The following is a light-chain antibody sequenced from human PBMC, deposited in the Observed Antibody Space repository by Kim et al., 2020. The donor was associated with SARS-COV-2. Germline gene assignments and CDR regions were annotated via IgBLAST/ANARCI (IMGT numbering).Light chain of an antibody. J-gene: IGKJ2*01. V-gene: IGKV1-5*01. CDR1: QYIGRW. CDR3: HKYKSPSI. CDR2: DAS. Sequence: IQVTQSPSTLSASVGDTVTITCRASQYIGRWLAWYQQKPGNAHKVLIYDASTLESGVPSRFNASGSGTEFTLTITNVQPDDFATYYGHKYKSPSIFGRGTKLGI.